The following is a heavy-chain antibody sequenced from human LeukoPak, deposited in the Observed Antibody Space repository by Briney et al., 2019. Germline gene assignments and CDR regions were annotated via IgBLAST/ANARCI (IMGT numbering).Heavy chain of an antibody. CDR1: GYTFTSYA. CDR3: ARDETYYYDSSGYYY. V-gene: IGHV1-3*04. D-gene: IGHD3-22*01. CDR2: INNGKGNT. Sequence: ASVKVSCKASGYTFTSYAMHWVRQAPGQRLEWMGWINNGKGNTKKSEKFQGGITISRNTSASTAYMELSSLRSEDTAVYYCARDETYYYDSSGYYYWGQGTLVTVSS. J-gene: IGHJ4*02.